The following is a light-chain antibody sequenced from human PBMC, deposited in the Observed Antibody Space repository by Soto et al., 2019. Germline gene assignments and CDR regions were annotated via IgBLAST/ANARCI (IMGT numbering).Light chain of an antibody. CDR3: QQYETFSGT. V-gene: IGKV3-15*01. CDR2: ATS. J-gene: IGKJ5*01. CDR1: QSLSVT. Sequence: ERVMTRSPATLSVSRGERATLSCRASQSLSVTLAWYQQKLGQAPRLLIDATSTRASGIPARFSGSGSGTKFTLTIASLQPDDFATYYCQQYETFSGTFGPGTRLEIK.